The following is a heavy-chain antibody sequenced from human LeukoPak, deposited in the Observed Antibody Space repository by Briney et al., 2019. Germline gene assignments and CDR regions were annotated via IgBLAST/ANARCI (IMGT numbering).Heavy chain of an antibody. D-gene: IGHD3-10*01. V-gene: IGHV4-59*01. Sequence: PSETLSLTCTVSGGSISSYYWSWTRQPPGKGLEWIGYIYYSGSTNYNPSLKSRVTISVDTSKNQFSPKLSSVTAADTAVYYCARGGSLLWFGELLAFWFDPWGQGTLVTVSP. J-gene: IGHJ5*02. CDR3: ARGGSLLWFGELLAFWFDP. CDR1: GGSISSYY. CDR2: IYYSGST.